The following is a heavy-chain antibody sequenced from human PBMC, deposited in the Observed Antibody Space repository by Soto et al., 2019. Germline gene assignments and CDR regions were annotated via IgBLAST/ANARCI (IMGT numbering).Heavy chain of an antibody. CDR3: AKDLDGSGNYYYYMDV. CDR1: GFTFSSYA. Sequence: EVQLLESGGGLVQPGGSLRLSCAASGFTFSSYAMSWVRQAPGKGLEWVSAISGSGGSTYYADSVKGRFTISRDNSKNTLYLQMNSLRAEDTAVYYCAKDLDGSGNYYYYMDVWGKGTTVTVSS. J-gene: IGHJ6*03. V-gene: IGHV3-23*01. CDR2: ISGSGGST. D-gene: IGHD3-10*01.